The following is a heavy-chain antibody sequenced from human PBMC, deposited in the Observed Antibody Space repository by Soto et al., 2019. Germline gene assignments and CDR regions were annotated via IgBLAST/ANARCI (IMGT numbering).Heavy chain of an antibody. Sequence: GGSLRLSCTPSGFTLSAYSMHWVRQVPGRGLEWLAYINSGSTTIYYTDSVRGRFTISRDNAKNSLYLQMNSLRAEDTAVYYCASLGRHGWGQGTAVTVSS. CDR1: GFTLSAYS. CDR2: INSGSTTI. D-gene: IGHD3-16*01. J-gene: IGHJ6*02. CDR3: ASLGRHG. V-gene: IGHV3-48*01.